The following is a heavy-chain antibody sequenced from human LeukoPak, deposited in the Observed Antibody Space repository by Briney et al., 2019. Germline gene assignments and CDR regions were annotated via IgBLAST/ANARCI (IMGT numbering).Heavy chain of an antibody. Sequence: GGSLRLSCAASGFTFSTYTMNWVRQAPGKGLEWVSSISSSSNNINYADSVKGRFTISRDNAKNSLYLQMNSLRAEDTAVYYCARDRDIVVVPAARGNWFDPWGQGTLVTVSS. D-gene: IGHD2-2*01. CDR2: ISSSSNNI. CDR1: GFTFSTYT. J-gene: IGHJ5*02. V-gene: IGHV3-21*01. CDR3: ARDRDIVVVPAARGNWFDP.